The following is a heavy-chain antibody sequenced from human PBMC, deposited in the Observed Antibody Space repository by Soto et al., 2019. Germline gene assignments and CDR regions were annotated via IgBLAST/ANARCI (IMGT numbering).Heavy chain of an antibody. CDR2: ISYDGSSK. CDR3: AQDHTSDYEGSGAY. CDR1: GFTFSSYG. V-gene: IGHV3-30*18. J-gene: IGHJ4*02. Sequence: GGSLRLSCASSGFTFSSYGMHWVRQAPGRGLEWVAVISYDGSSKFYTDSVKGRFTISRDNSKNTLYLQLNSLRAEDTAVYYCAQDHTSDYEGSGAYWGQGTLVTVSS. D-gene: IGHD5-12*01.